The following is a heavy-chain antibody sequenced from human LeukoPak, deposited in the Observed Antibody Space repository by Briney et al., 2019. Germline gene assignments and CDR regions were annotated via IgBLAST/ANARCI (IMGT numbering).Heavy chain of an antibody. CDR2: INPSGGST. CDR3: ARDTGCRESLGWFDP. D-gene: IGHD5-24*01. Sequence: GASVKVSCKASGYTFTSYYMHWVRQAPGQGLEWMGIINPSGGSTSYAQKFQGRVTMTRDTSTSTVYMELSSLRSEDTAVYYCARDTGCRESLGWFDPWGQGTLVTVSS. CDR1: GYTFTSYY. V-gene: IGHV1-46*01. J-gene: IGHJ5*02.